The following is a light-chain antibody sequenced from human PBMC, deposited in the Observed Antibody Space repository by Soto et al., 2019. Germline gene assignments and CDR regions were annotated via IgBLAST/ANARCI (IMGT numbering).Light chain of an antibody. CDR2: DVS. CDR1: SSDVGGYNY. CDR3: SSYTASSTI. J-gene: IGLJ2*01. V-gene: IGLV2-14*03. Sequence: QSVLTQPASVSGSPGQSITISCTGISSDVGGYNYVSWYQQHPGKAPKLMISDVSNRPSGVSNRFSGSKSGNTASLTISGLQAEDEADYYCSSYTASSTIFGGGTKLTVL.